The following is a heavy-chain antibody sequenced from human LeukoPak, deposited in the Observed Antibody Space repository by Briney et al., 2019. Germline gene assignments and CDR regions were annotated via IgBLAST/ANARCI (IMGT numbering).Heavy chain of an antibody. CDR3: AGPYSGSYYQLDAFDI. CDR1: GGSISSYY. J-gene: IGHJ3*02. D-gene: IGHD1-26*01. Sequence: SETLSLTCTVSGGSISSYYWSWIRQPPGKGLEWIGYIYYSGSTNYNPSLKSRVTISVDTSKNQFSLKLSSVTAADTAVYYCAGPYSGSYYQLDAFDIWGQGTMVTVSS. V-gene: IGHV4-59*08. CDR2: IYYSGST.